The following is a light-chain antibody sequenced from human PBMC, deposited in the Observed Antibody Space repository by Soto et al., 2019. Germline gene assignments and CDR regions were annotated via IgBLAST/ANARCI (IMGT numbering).Light chain of an antibody. V-gene: IGLV2-11*01. Sequence: QSALTQPRSVSGSPGQSVTISCTGTSSDVGGYNYVSWYQQHPGKAPKLMIYDVSKRRSGVPDRFSGSKSGNTASLNISGLHAEDEADYYCCSYAGNYTPSVFGTGTKLTVL. CDR3: CSYAGNYTPSV. CDR1: SSDVGGYNY. CDR2: DVS. J-gene: IGLJ1*01.